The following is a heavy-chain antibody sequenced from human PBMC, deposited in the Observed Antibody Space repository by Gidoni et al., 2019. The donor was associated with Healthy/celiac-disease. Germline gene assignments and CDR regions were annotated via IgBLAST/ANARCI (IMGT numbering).Heavy chain of an antibody. V-gene: IGHV3-48*04. CDR3: ARVTIWNYVGY. CDR1: GFTFSSYS. Sequence: EVQLVEAGGGLVQPGGSLSLSCAASGFTFSSYSMNWVRQAPGKGLEWVAYISRSSTTIYYADSVKGRCTISRANAKNSLYLQMNSLRAEDTAVYYCARVTIWNYVGYWGQGPLVTVSS. CDR2: ISRSSTTI. J-gene: IGHJ4*02. D-gene: IGHD1-1*01.